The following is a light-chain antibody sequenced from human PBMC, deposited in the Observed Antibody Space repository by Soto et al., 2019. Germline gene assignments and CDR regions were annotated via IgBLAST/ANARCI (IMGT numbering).Light chain of an antibody. CDR1: SSNVGAVYD. V-gene: IGLV1-40*01. J-gene: IGLJ1*01. CDR3: QSYDNSLSNYV. CDR2: GNY. Sequence: QSVLTQPPSVSGAPGQRVTISCTGSSSNVGAVYDVHWYQQLPGTAPKLLIYGNYNRPSGVPDRFSGSKSGTSASLAITGLQAEDEVDYYCQSYDNSLSNYVFGTGTKLTVL.